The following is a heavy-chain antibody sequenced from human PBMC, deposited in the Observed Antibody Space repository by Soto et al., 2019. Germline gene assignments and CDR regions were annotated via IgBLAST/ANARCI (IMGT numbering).Heavy chain of an antibody. CDR1: GGTFSSYA. Sequence: SVKVSCKASGGTFSSYAISWVRQAPGQGLEWMGGIIPIFGTANYAQKFQGRVTMTRDTSISTAYMELSRLRSDDTAVYYCARGRKVGATYYFDYWGQGTLVTVSS. D-gene: IGHD1-26*01. CDR3: ARGRKVGATYYFDY. J-gene: IGHJ4*02. CDR2: IIPIFGTA. V-gene: IGHV1-69*05.